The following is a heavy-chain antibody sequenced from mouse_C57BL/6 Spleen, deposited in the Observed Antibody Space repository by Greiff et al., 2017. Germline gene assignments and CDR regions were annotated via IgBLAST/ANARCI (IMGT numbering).Heavy chain of an antibody. D-gene: IGHD1-1*01. J-gene: IGHJ1*03. Sequence: EVQGVESGGDLVKPGGSLKLSCAASGFTFSSYGMSWVRQTPDKRLEWVATISSGGSYTYNPDSVKGRFTISRDNAKNTLYLQMSSLKSEDTAMYYCARGYYGSSSYWYFDVWGTGTTVTVSS. CDR3: ARGYYGSSSYWYFDV. V-gene: IGHV5-6*01. CDR1: GFTFSSYG. CDR2: ISSGGSYT.